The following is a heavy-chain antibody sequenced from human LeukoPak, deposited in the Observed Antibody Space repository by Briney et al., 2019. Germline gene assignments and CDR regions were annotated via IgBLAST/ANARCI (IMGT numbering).Heavy chain of an antibody. J-gene: IGHJ4*02. Sequence: GGSLRLSCAASGFTFNNYNINWVRQAPGKGLEWVSYISSGSITIYYADSVKGRFTISRDNAKNSLYLQMNSLRAEDTAVYYCAREVYYYDSSGFYYSGGFGYWGQGTLLTVSS. CDR1: GFTFNNYN. CDR3: AREVYYYDSSGFYYSGGFGY. D-gene: IGHD3-22*01. V-gene: IGHV3-48*01. CDR2: ISSGSITI.